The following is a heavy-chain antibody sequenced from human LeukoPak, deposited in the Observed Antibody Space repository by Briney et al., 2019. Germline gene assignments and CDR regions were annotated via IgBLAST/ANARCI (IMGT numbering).Heavy chain of an antibody. V-gene: IGHV4-34*01. CDR2: INHSGST. D-gene: IGHD6-6*01. Sequence: PSETLSLTCAVYGGSFSGYYWSWIRQPPGKGLEWIGEINHSGSTNYNPSLKSRVTISVDTSKNQFSLKLSSVTAADTAVYYCASPVTGEAARPLISNVWGQGTLVTVSS. J-gene: IGHJ4*02. CDR3: ASPVTGEAARPLISNV. CDR1: GGSFSGYY.